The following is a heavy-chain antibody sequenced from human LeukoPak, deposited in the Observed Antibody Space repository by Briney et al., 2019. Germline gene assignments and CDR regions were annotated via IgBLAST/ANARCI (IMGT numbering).Heavy chain of an antibody. CDR2: FDPEDGET. CDR1: GYTLTELS. CDR3: AKVKEGDADRTGYMDV. J-gene: IGHJ6*03. V-gene: IGHV1-24*01. Sequence: GASVKVSCKVSGYTLTELSMHWVRQAPGKGLEWMGGFDPEDGETIYAQKFQGRVTMTEDTSTDTAYMELSSLRSEDTAVYYCAKVKEGDADRTGYMDVWGKGTTVTVSS. D-gene: IGHD3-16*01.